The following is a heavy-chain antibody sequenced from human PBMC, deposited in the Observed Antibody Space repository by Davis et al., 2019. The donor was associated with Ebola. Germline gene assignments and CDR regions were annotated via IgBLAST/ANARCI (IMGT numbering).Heavy chain of an antibody. CDR1: GYTFTTYG. D-gene: IGHD1-26*01. Sequence: ASVKVSCKASGYTFTTYGISWVRQAPGQGLEWMGWISTYNGKTNYAQKVQDRVTMTTDTSTSTANMELRSLRSDDTAVYYCARGEGAPDYWGQGTLVTVSS. CDR3: ARGEGAPDY. J-gene: IGHJ4*02. V-gene: IGHV1-18*04. CDR2: ISTYNGKT.